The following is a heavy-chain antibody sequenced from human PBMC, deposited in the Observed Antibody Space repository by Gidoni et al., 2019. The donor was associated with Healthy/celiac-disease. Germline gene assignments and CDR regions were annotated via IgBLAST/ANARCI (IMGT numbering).Heavy chain of an antibody. CDR2: TYYRSKWYN. CDR1: WDSVSSNSAA. CDR3: ARGGKSSHNFDY. Sequence: QVQLQQSGPGLVKPSQTLSLTCAISWDSVSSNSAAWNWIRQSPARGLQWLGRTYYRSKWYNDYAVSVKSRITINPDTSKNQFSRQLNSGTPEDTAGYYGARGGKSSHNFDYWGQGTLVTVSS. J-gene: IGHJ4*02. D-gene: IGHD6-13*01. V-gene: IGHV6-1*01.